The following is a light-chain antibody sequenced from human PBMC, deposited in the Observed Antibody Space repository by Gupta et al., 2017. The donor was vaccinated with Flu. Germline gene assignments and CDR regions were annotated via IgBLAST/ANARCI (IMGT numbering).Light chain of an antibody. J-gene: IGLJ2*01. Sequence: SVLAQPASASRTPLPRVTVSCSGSNSNIGSYTVNWYQQVPGQSPKLLIYGRNQRPSGVPDRFSGSRSGNSASLAITGPQSEDEAEYYCAAWDVSYNGQEVFGGGTKVTVL. CDR1: NSNIGSYT. CDR2: GRN. CDR3: AAWDVSYNGQEV. V-gene: IGLV1-44*01.